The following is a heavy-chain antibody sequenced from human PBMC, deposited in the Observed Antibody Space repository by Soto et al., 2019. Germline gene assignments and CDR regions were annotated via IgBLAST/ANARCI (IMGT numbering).Heavy chain of an antibody. CDR3: ARDGLRYFESYGYYYGPPLDY. CDR1: NFSMTSGFY. D-gene: IGHD3-22*01. Sequence: SETLSLTCAVSNFSMTSGFYWGWLRQPPGKGLEWIGSIFHTGSTSYQPSLKSRVTISLDRSKNQFSPTLRSVTAADTAVYYCARDGLRYFESYGYYYGPPLDYWGQGVLVTVSS. V-gene: IGHV4-38-2*02. J-gene: IGHJ4*01. CDR2: IFHTGST.